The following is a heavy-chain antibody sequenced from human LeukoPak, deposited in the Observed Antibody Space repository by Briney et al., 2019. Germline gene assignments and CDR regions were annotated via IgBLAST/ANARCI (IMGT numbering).Heavy chain of an antibody. CDR3: ARERYCSSTSCYNEIDY. V-gene: IGHV1-2*06. CDR1: GYTFTGYY. D-gene: IGHD2-2*02. CDR2: INPNSGGT. Sequence: GASVKVSCKASGYTFTGYYMHWVRQAPGQGLEWMGRINPNSGGTNYAQKFQGRVTMTRDTSISTAYMELSRLRSDDTAVYYCARERYCSSTSCYNEIDYWGQGTLVTVSS. J-gene: IGHJ4*02.